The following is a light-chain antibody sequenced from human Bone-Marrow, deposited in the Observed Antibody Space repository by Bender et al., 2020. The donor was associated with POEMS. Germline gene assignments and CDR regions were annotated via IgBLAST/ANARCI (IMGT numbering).Light chain of an antibody. CDR1: DSNIGSNS. Sequence: QSLLTQTPAASGTPGQRVTISCSGSDSNIGSNSVNWYQQLPGTAPKLLIYGNSNRPSGVPDRFSGSILGNKAALTITGAQADDETDYHCTLFMASGISLFGGGTKLTVL. V-gene: IGLV1-44*01. J-gene: IGLJ2*01. CDR2: GNS. CDR3: TLFMASGISL.